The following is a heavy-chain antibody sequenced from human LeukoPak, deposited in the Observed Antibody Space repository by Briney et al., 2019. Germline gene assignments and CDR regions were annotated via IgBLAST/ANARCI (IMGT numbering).Heavy chain of an antibody. CDR1: GGSFSGYY. V-gene: IGHV4-34*01. CDR3: ARDGSEGEGPKQYFQH. J-gene: IGHJ1*01. Sequence: PSETLSLTCAVYGGSFSGYYWSWIRQPPGKGLEWIGEINHSGSTNYNPSLKSRVTISVDTSKNQFSLKLSSVTAADTAVYYCARDGSEGEGPKQYFQHWGQGTLVTVSS. CDR2: INHSGST. D-gene: IGHD3-10*01.